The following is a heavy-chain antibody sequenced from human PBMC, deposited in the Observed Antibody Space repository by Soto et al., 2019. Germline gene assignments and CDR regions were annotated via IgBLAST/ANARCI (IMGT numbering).Heavy chain of an antibody. V-gene: IGHV4-39*01. D-gene: IGHD5-12*01. CDR1: GGSISSSSYY. CDR2: IYYSGST. Sequence: SETLSLTCTVSGGSISSSSYYWGWIRQPPGKGLEWIGSIYYSGSTYYNPSLKSRVTISVDTSKNQFSLKLSSVTAADTAVYYCATGRGPKGAQGFDYWGQGTLVTVSS. J-gene: IGHJ4*02. CDR3: ATGRGPKGAQGFDY.